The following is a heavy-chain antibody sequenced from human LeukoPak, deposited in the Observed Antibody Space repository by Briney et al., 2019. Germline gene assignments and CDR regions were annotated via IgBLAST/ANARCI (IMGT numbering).Heavy chain of an antibody. J-gene: IGHJ4*02. Sequence: PSETLSLTCTVSGGSISSSDYYWGWIRQPPGKGLEWIGSIYYGGSTYYNPSLKSRVTISVDTSMNQFSLKLSFVTTADTAVYYCATSYCTRSYCYATPFDYWGQGTLVTVPS. CDR2: IYYGGST. D-gene: IGHD1-26*01. CDR1: GGSISSSDYY. V-gene: IGHV4-39*01. CDR3: ATSYCTRSYCYATPFDY.